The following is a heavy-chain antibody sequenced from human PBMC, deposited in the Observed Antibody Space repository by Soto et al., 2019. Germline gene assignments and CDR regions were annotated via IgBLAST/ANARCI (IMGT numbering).Heavy chain of an antibody. Sequence: GASVKVSCKASGGTFSSYAISWVRQAPGQGLEWMGGIIPIFGTANYAQKFQGRVTITADESTSTAYMELSSLRSEDTAVYYCARDPSGPSITMVRGGPPAGWFDPWGQGTLVTVSS. CDR2: IIPIFGTA. CDR1: GGTFSSYA. V-gene: IGHV1-69*13. J-gene: IGHJ5*02. D-gene: IGHD3-10*01. CDR3: ARDPSGPSITMVRGGPPAGWFDP.